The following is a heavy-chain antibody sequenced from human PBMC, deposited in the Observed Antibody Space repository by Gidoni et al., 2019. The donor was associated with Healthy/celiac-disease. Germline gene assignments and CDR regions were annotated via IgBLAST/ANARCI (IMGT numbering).Heavy chain of an antibody. CDR3: ARFSKLYDSVCGSYRFLDY. CDR1: VYTVTSYG. D-gene: IGHD3-16*02. Sequence: QGQRVPSGAEVKRPGATVKVSCKATVYTVTSYGISWVRQAPGQGLEWRGWISADNGNTTYAQKLQGRVTMTTDTSTSTAYVELRSLRSDDTAVYYCARFSKLYDSVCGSYRFLDYWGQGTLVTVSS. CDR2: ISADNGNT. V-gene: IGHV1-18*01. J-gene: IGHJ4*02.